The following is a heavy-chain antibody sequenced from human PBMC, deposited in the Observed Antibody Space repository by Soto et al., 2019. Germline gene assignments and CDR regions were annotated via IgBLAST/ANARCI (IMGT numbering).Heavy chain of an antibody. D-gene: IGHD3-16*01. CDR1: VFTFISYS. CDR2: ISSSSSTI. V-gene: IGHV3-48*02. CDR3: ARDLGLAFLPPDP. J-gene: IGHJ5*02. Sequence: GWSLRLSCASSVFTFISYSMNWVRQAPGKGLEWVSYISSSSSTIYYADSVKGRFTISRDNAKNSLYLQMNSLRDEDTAVYYCARDLGLAFLPPDPWGQGTLVTVSS.